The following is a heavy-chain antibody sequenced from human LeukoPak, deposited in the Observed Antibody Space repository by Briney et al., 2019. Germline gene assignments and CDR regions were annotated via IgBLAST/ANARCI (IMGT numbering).Heavy chain of an antibody. CDR3: AKDGTGLTTRIHGLDV. J-gene: IGHJ3*01. Sequence: GGSLRLSCAASGFTFSNYGMHWVRQAPGKGLEWLAFMRYDGSNTHYADSVKGRFTISRDNSKNTLFLQTNSLRSEDTALYYCAKDGTGLTTRIHGLDVWGQGTLVTVTA. D-gene: IGHD3-22*01. V-gene: IGHV3-30*02. CDR2: MRYDGSNT. CDR1: GFTFSNYG.